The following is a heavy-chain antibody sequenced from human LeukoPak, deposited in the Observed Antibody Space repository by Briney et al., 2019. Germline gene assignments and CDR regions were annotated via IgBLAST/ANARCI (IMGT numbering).Heavy chain of an antibody. CDR2: ISSSGSTI. Sequence: GGSLRLSCAASGFTFSSYEMNWVRQAPGKGLEWVSYISSSGSTIYYADSVKGRFTISRDNAKNSLYLQMNSLRAEDTAVYYCARQPRDRIHNYDSSGYLDYWGQGTLVTVSS. CDR1: GFTFSSYE. D-gene: IGHD3-22*01. J-gene: IGHJ4*02. CDR3: ARQPRDRIHNYDSSGYLDY. V-gene: IGHV3-48*03.